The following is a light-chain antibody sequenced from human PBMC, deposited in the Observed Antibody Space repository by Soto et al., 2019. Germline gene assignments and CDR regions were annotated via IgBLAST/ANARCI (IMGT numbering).Light chain of an antibody. CDR3: QQYYSTPIT. CDR1: QSVLYSPNNKNY. Sequence: DILMTQCPDSLDVSLGERATINCKSSQSVLYSPNNKNYLAWYQQKPGKPPKLLIYWASTRESGVPDRFSGSGSGTDFTLTISSLQAEDVAVYYCQQYYSTPITFGQGTRLEIK. J-gene: IGKJ5*01. V-gene: IGKV4-1*01. CDR2: WAS.